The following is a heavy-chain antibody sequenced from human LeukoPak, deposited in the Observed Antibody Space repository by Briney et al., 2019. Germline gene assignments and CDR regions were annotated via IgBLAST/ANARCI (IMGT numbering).Heavy chain of an antibody. CDR3: ARDRHYYGSGGDAFDI. Sequence: ASVKVSSKASGYTFTSYGISWVRQAPGQGLEWMGWISAYNGNTSYAQKLQGRVTMTTDTSTSTAYMELRSLRSDDTAVYYCARDRHYYGSGGDAFDIWGQGTMVTVSS. J-gene: IGHJ3*02. CDR1: GYTFTSYG. CDR2: ISAYNGNT. D-gene: IGHD3-10*01. V-gene: IGHV1-18*01.